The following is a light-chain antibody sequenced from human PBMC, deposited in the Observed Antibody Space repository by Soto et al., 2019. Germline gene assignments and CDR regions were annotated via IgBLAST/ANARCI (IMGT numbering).Light chain of an antibody. CDR2: DAS. Sequence: DIQMTQSPSTPSGSVVDRVTISCRASQGIGNALGWYQQKPGKAPNLLISDASSLYSGVPSRFSGSGSGTEFTLTISSLQPDDSATYYCQQYTSYSSFGQGTKVDIK. CDR1: QGIGNA. V-gene: IGKV1-5*01. CDR3: QQYTSYSS. J-gene: IGKJ1*01.